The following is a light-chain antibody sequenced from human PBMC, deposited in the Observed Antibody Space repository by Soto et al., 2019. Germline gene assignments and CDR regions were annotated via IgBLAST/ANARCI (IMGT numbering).Light chain of an antibody. CDR1: QSVSSY. V-gene: IGKV3-11*01. J-gene: IGKJ2*01. Sequence: EILLTQSPATLSLSPGERATLSCRASQSVSSYLAWYQQKPGQAPRLLIHDASNRATGIPARFSGSGSGTAFTLTISSLEPEDFAVYFCQQRSNWPSMYTFGQGTKLEIK. CDR2: DAS. CDR3: QQRSNWPSMYT.